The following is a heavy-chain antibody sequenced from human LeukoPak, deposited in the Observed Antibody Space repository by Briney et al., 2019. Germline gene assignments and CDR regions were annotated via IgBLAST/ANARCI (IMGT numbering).Heavy chain of an antibody. V-gene: IGHV4-4*07. J-gene: IGHJ4*02. D-gene: IGHD2-2*01. CDR2: IYITGST. CDR1: GGSITSYY. CDR3: ARVARCTSCFDVDY. Sequence: SETLSLTCTVSGGSITSYYWSWIRQSAGKGLEWIGRIYITGSTTYNPSLKSRVTISVDTSKNQFSLTLSSVTAADTAVYYCARVARCTSCFDVDYWGQGTLVTVSS.